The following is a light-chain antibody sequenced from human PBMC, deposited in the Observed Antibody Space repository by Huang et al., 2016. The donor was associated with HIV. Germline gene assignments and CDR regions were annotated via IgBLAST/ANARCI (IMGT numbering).Light chain of an antibody. CDR3: QQRGNWPQT. Sequence: EIVLTQSPATLSLSPGERATLSCRASQSVSSYLAWYQQKPGQAPRLLIYDVSTRATGIPARFSGSGSGTDFTLTISSLEPEDLAVYYCQQRGNWPQTFGQGTKVEIK. V-gene: IGKV3-11*01. J-gene: IGKJ1*01. CDR2: DVS. CDR1: QSVSSY.